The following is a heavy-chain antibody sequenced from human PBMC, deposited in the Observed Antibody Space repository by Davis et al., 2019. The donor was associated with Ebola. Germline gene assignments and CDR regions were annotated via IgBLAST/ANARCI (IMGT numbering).Heavy chain of an antibody. Sequence: PGGSLRLSCAASGFTFRSYWMHWVRQAPGKGLVWVSNIKSDGSTTNYADSVKGRFTISRDNAKNTLYLQMNNLRAEDTAVYYCVRLVGPNWGQGTLVAVSS. CDR1: GFTFRSYW. CDR3: VRLVGPN. V-gene: IGHV3-74*01. CDR2: IKSDGSTT. J-gene: IGHJ4*02.